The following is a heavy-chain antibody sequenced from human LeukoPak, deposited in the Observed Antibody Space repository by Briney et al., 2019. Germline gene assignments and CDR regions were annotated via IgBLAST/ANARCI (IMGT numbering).Heavy chain of an antibody. CDR2: IYYSGST. CDR1: GGSISSYY. J-gene: IGHJ3*02. V-gene: IGHV4-59*01. Sequence: SETLSLTCTVSGGSISSYYWGWIRQPPGKGLEWIGYIYYSGSTNYNPSLKSRVTISVDTSKNQFSLKLSSVTAADTAVYYCARVRVLTDAFDIWGQGTMVTVSS. CDR3: ARVRVLTDAFDI. D-gene: IGHD2-8*01.